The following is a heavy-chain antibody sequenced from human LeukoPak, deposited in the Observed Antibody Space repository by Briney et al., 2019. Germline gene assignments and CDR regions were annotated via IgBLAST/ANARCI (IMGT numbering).Heavy chain of an antibody. CDR1: GASINSYY. CDR3: AKDWELGS. J-gene: IGHJ5*02. Sequence: SETLSLTCSVAGASINSYYWNWIRQPPGKGLEWIGNTYTSGSTNYNPSLKSRVTISLDTSKNQFSLKMSSVTAADTAVYYCAKDWELGSWGQGTLVTISS. CDR2: TYTSGST. D-gene: IGHD1-26*01. V-gene: IGHV4-59*01.